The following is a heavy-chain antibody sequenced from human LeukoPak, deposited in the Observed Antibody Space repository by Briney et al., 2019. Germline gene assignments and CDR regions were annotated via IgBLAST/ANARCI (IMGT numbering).Heavy chain of an antibody. CDR1: GGSISSSNHY. D-gene: IGHD6-19*01. V-gene: IGHV4-39*01. CDR3: ARHAISGWYFDY. CDR2: RYYSGST. Sequence: PSETLSLTCTVSGGSISSSNHYWSWIRQPPGKGLGWIGSRYYSGSTYDNPSLKSRVTISVDTSKNQFSLKLSSVTAADTAIYYCARHAISGWYFDYWGQGTLVTVSS. J-gene: IGHJ4*02.